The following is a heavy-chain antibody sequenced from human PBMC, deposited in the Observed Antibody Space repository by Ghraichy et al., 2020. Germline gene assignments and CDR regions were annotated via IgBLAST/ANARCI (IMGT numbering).Heavy chain of an antibody. Sequence: ASVKVSCKASGYTFTGYYMHWVRQAPGQGLEWMGWINPNSGGTNYAQKFQGRVTMTRDTSISTAYMELSRLRSDDTAVYYCARDLYHDYGDYYYYYGMDVWGQGTTVTVSS. J-gene: IGHJ6*02. CDR1: GYTFTGYY. CDR3: ARDLYHDYGDYYYYYGMDV. CDR2: INPNSGGT. D-gene: IGHD4-17*01. V-gene: IGHV1-2*02.